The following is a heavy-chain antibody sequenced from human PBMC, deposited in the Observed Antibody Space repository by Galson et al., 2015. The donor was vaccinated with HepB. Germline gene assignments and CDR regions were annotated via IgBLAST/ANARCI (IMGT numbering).Heavy chain of an antibody. D-gene: IGHD3-10*01. CDR1: GGTFSSYA. V-gene: IGHV1-69*13. CDR3: ARAPRVGEVIYYGMDV. CDR2: IIPIFGTA. J-gene: IGHJ6*02. Sequence: SVKVSCKASGGTFSSYAISWVRQAPGRGHEWMGGIIPIFGTANYAQKFQGRVTITADESTSTAYMELSSLRSEDTAVYYCARAPRVGEVIYYGMDVWGQGTTVTVSS.